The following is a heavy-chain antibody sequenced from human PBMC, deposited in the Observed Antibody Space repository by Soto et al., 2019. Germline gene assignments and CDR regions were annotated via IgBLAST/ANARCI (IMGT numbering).Heavy chain of an antibody. J-gene: IGHJ3*02. V-gene: IGHV4-39*01. CDR1: GDSIISSSYY. CDR2: IYYSGST. CDR3: ASLFPPGIAVAGSDAFDI. D-gene: IGHD6-19*01. Sequence: PSETLSLTCTVSGDSIISSSYYCGWIRQPPGKGLEWIGSIYYSGSTYYNPSLKSRVTISVDTSKNQFSLKLSSVTAADTAVYYCASLFPPGIAVAGSDAFDIWGQGTMVTVSS.